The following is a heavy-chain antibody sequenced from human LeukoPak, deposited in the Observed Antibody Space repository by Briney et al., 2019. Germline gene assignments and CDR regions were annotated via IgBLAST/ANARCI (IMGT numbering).Heavy chain of an antibody. CDR3: ARVKHNLVVPAAIQKRTGFDY. CDR2: INPSGGST. Sequence: ASVKVSCKASGYTFTSYYMHWVRQAPGQGLEWMGIINPSGGSTSYAQKFQGRVTITRDTSISTAYMELSRLRSDDTAVYYCARVKHNLVVPAAIQKRTGFDYWGQGTLVTVSS. V-gene: IGHV1-46*01. J-gene: IGHJ4*02. D-gene: IGHD2-2*01. CDR1: GYTFTSYY.